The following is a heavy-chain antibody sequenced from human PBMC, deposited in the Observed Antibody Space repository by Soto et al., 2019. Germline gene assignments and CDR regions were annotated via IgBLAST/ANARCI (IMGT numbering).Heavy chain of an antibody. CDR2: INSDGSST. CDR1: GFTFSSYG. Sequence: GGSLRLSCAASGFTFSSYGMHWVRQAPGKGLVWVSRINSDGSSTSYADSVKGRFTISRDNAKNTLYLQMNSLRAEDTAVYYCASYSIAAGDPLEGMDVWGQGTTVTVSS. V-gene: IGHV3-74*01. D-gene: IGHD6-13*01. CDR3: ASYSIAAGDPLEGMDV. J-gene: IGHJ6*02.